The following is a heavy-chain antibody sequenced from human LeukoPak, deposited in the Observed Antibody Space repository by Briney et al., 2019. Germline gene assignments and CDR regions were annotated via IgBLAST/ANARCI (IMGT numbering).Heavy chain of an antibody. CDR1: GYSFSNYG. J-gene: IGHJ4*02. Sequence: GASVKVSCKASGYSFSNYGMNWVRQAPGKGLEWVSYISSSSTTVYYADSVKGRFTISRDNAKNSLSLQMNSLRAEDTAFYYCATNVDTALGDYWGQGTLVTVSS. V-gene: IGHV3-48*04. D-gene: IGHD5-18*01. CDR3: ATNVDTALGDY. CDR2: ISSSSTTV.